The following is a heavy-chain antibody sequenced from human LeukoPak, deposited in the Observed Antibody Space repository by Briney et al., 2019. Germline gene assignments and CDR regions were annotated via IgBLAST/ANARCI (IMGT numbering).Heavy chain of an antibody. CDR3: TTDLYCSGGSCYGGVWFDP. Sequence: PGGSLRLSCAASGFTFSSYAMSWVRQAPGKGLEWVSAISGSGGSTYYADSVKGRFTISRDNSKNTLYLQMNSLKTEDTAVYYCTTDLYCSGGSCYGGVWFDPWGQGTLVTVSS. V-gene: IGHV3-23*01. J-gene: IGHJ5*02. CDR2: ISGSGGST. D-gene: IGHD2-15*01. CDR1: GFTFSSYA.